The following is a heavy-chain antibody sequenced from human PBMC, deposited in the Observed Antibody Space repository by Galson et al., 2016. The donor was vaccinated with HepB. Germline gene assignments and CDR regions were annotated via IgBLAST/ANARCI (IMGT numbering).Heavy chain of an antibody. J-gene: IGHJ4*02. CDR3: ARDYGGTWYDY. Sequence: SVKVSCKASGFTFTGYGIGWVRQAPGQGLEWLGWITVYDGNTNYAQNFQGRLTMTTDTSTSTAYLELRRLRYDDTAIYYCARDYGGTWYDYWGQGTQVTVSS. V-gene: IGHV1-18*01. CDR2: ITVYDGNT. D-gene: IGHD6-13*01. CDR1: GFTFTGYG.